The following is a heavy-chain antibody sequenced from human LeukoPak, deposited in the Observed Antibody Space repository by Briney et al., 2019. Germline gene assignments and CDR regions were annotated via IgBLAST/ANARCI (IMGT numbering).Heavy chain of an antibody. J-gene: IGHJ4*02. V-gene: IGHV3-23*01. Sequence: GGSLRLSCAASGFTFSSSAMNWVRQVPGKGLEWVSASGTAGDTYYADSVKGRFTISRVDSKNTLYLQMTSLRAEDTAVYYCAKKTPGTYPFDYWGQGTLVTVSP. D-gene: IGHD6-13*01. CDR3: AKKTPGTYPFDY. CDR1: GFTFSSSA. CDR2: SGTAGDT.